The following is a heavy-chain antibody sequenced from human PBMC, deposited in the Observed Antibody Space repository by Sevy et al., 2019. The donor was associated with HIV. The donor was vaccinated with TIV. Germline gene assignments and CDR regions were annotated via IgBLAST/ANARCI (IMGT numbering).Heavy chain of an antibody. V-gene: IGHV3-53*01. CDR3: ARGRDGYNDYDAFDI. J-gene: IGHJ3*02. Sequence: GGSLRLSCAASGFTVSSNYMSWVRQAPGKGLEWVSVIYCGGSTYYGDSGKGRFTISRDNSKNTLYLQMNSLRAEDTAVYYCARGRDGYNDYDAFDIWGQGTMVTVSS. CDR1: GFTVSSNY. CDR2: IYCGGST. D-gene: IGHD3-16*01.